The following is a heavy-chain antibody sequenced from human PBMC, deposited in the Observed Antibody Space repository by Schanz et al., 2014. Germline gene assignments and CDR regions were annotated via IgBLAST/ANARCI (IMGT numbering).Heavy chain of an antibody. V-gene: IGHV4-4*07. Sequence: QVQLQESGPGLVKPSETLSLTCSVSGGSISSYYWSWIRQPAGKGLEWIGRFYSSGSTNYNPSLQSRVTMSIDTSKTQFSRTLSSVTAADTAVYYCAREKVDIVVIPGARRNYYYSGMDVWGQGTTVTVSS. CDR2: FYSSGST. CDR3: AREKVDIVVIPGARRNYYYSGMDV. J-gene: IGHJ6*02. CDR1: GGSISSYY. D-gene: IGHD2-2*01.